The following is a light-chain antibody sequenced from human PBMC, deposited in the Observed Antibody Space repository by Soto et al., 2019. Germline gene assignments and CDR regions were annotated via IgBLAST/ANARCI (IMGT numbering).Light chain of an antibody. CDR1: SSDVGGYNF. Sequence: QSVLTQPPSASGSPGQSVTISCTGSSSDVGGYNFVSWYQQHPGKAPKLIIYEGRKRPSGVSNRFSGSKSGNTASLTISGLQTEDEAYYYCCSYAGDVTVLFGGGTKLTVL. CDR3: CSYAGDVTVL. J-gene: IGLJ2*01. V-gene: IGLV2-8*01. CDR2: EGR.